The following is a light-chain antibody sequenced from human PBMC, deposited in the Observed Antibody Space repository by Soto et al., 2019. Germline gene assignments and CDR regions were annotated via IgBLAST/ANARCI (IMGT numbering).Light chain of an antibody. J-gene: IGKJ1*01. CDR1: QSISGTF. CDR3: QQYDSGWT. CDR2: GAS. V-gene: IGKV3-20*01. Sequence: EIVLTQSPGTLSLSPGERATLSCRASQSISGTFLAWYQHKPGQAPRVLIYGASRRATGIPDRFSGSGSGTGFNLTISRLEPEDFALYYCQQYDSGWTFGQGTKVEMK.